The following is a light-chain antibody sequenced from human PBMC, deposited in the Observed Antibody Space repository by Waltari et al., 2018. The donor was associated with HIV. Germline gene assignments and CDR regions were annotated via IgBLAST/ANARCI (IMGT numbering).Light chain of an antibody. CDR2: GNI. V-gene: IGLV1-40*01. J-gene: IGLJ3*02. Sequence: QPVLTPPPSASGAPGLGGTVSCTGSGPHIGPGYDGHWYQQLPGTAPKLRIYGNINRPSGVPDRFSASKSGTSASLDITGLQPEDEADYYCQSYDSSLSAWVFGGGTKLTVL. CDR3: QSYDSSLSAWV. CDR1: GPHIGPGYD.